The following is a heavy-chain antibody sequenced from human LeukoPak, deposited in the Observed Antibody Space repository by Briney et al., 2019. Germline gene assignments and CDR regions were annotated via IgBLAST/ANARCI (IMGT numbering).Heavy chain of an antibody. CDR3: ARAGHSSSWYGDYYYMDV. CDR2: ISAYNGNT. J-gene: IGHJ6*03. V-gene: IGHV1-18*04. D-gene: IGHD6-13*01. Sequence: ASVKVSCKASGYTFTGYYMHWVRQAPGQGLEWMGWISAYNGNTNYAQKLQGRVTMATDTSTSTAYMELRSLRSDDTAVYYCARAGHSSSWYGDYYYMDVWGKGTTVTVSS. CDR1: GYTFTGYY.